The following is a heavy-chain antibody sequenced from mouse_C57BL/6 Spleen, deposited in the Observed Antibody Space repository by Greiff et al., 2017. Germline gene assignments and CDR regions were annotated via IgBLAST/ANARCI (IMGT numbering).Heavy chain of an antibody. J-gene: IGHJ1*03. CDR1: GFSLTSYG. V-gene: IGHV2-3*01. D-gene: IGHD1-1*01. CDR2: IWGDGST. CDR3: ASLQSLCEGSSYDWYFDG. Sequence: QVQLKESGPGLVAPSQSLSITCTVSGFSLTSYGVSWVRQPPGKGLEWLGVIWGDGSTNYHSAPISRLSISKDKSKSQVFLKLNSLQTDDTATYYCASLQSLCEGSSYDWYFDGWGRGTTVTV.